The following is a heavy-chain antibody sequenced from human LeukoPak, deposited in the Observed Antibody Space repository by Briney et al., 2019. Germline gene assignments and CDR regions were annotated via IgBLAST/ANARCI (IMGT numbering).Heavy chain of an antibody. V-gene: IGHV3-30*18. D-gene: IGHD1-26*01. Sequence: GGSLRLSCAASGFTFSSYGMHWVRQAPGKGLEWVALISYDGSNKYYADSVKGRFTISRDNSKNTLYLQTNSLRAEDTAVYYCAKDLAGSGSYSFDYWGQGTLVTVSS. CDR3: AKDLAGSGSYSFDY. J-gene: IGHJ4*02. CDR1: GFTFSSYG. CDR2: ISYDGSNK.